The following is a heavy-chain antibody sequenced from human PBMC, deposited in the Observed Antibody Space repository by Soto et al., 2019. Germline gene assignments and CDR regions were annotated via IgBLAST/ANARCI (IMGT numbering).Heavy chain of an antibody. D-gene: IGHD6-19*01. CDR3: ASTGRQWGTREDQH. CDR1: GYTLTELS. Sequence: GASVKVSCKVSGYTLTELSMHWVRQAPGKGLEWMGGFDPEDGETIYAQKFQGRVTMTEDTSTDTAYMELSSLRSEDTAVYYCASTGRQWGTREDQHWGQGTLVTVSS. CDR2: FDPEDGET. V-gene: IGHV1-24*01. J-gene: IGHJ1*01.